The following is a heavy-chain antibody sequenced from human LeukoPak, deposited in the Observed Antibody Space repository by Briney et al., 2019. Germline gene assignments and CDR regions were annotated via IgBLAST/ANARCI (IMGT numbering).Heavy chain of an antibody. D-gene: IGHD2-21*02. Sequence: SETLSLTCTVSGGSISSYYWSWIRQPPGKGLEFIGYIYYSGSTNYNPSLKSRVTISIDTSKNQFSLKLSSVTAADTAVYYCARFDLVVTADDAFDIWGQGTMVTVSS. CDR2: IYYSGST. CDR3: ARFDLVVTADDAFDI. CDR1: GGSISSYY. J-gene: IGHJ3*02. V-gene: IGHV4-59*12.